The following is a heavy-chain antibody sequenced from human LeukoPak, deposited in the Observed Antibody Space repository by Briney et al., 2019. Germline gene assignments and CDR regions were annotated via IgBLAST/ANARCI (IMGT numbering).Heavy chain of an antibody. J-gene: IGHJ4*02. V-gene: IGHV4-4*07. D-gene: IGHD6-19*01. Sequence: SETLSLTCTVSGGSIRSYYCNWIRQPPGKGLEWIGRIYTSGSTNYNPSLKSRVTMSVDTSKNQFSLKMNSVTAADTAVYYCAHFSVAGPYFDYWGQGTLVTVSS. CDR1: GGSIRSYY. CDR2: IYTSGST. CDR3: AHFSVAGPYFDY.